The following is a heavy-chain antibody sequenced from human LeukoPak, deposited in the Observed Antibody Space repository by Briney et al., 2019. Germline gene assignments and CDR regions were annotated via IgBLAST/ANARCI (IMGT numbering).Heavy chain of an antibody. Sequence: GESLKISCKGSGYSFTSYWIGWVRQMPGKGLEWMGIIYPGDSDTRYSPSFQGQVTISADKSISTAYLQWSSLKASDTAMYYCARRTTYYYDSSGYYYFDYWDQGTLVTVSS. J-gene: IGHJ4*02. CDR3: ARRTTYYYDSSGYYYFDY. D-gene: IGHD3-22*01. CDR2: IYPGDSDT. V-gene: IGHV5-51*01. CDR1: GYSFTSYW.